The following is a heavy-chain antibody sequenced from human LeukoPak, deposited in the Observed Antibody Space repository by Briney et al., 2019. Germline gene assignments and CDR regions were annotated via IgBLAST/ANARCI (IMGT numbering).Heavy chain of an antibody. J-gene: IGHJ4*02. CDR1: GYTFTGYY. CDR3: ARDIAATERYYDSSGYYRGVFDY. V-gene: IGHV1-2*04. Sequence: ASVKVSCKASGYTFTGYYMHWVRQAPGQGLEWMGRINPNSGGTNYAQKFQGWVTMTRDTSISTAYMELSRLRSDDTAVYYCARDIAATERYYDSSGYYRGVFDYWGQGTLVTVSS. CDR2: INPNSGGT. D-gene: IGHD3-22*01.